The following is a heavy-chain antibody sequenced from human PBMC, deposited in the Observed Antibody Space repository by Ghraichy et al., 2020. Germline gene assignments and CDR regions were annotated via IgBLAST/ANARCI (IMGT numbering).Heavy chain of an antibody. CDR2: ISGNDTTT. Sequence: GGSLRLSCSASGFTFSSYAMSWVRQAPGKGLECVSSISGNDTTTFYADSVKGRFTISRDNSKSTLYLQMNSLRAEDTAVYLFVERSAYFGSGNYLYFDSWAQGIMVTVSS. D-gene: IGHD3-10*01. J-gene: IGHJ4*02. V-gene: IGHV3-23*01. CDR1: GFTFSSYA. CDR3: VERSAYFGSGNYLYFDS.